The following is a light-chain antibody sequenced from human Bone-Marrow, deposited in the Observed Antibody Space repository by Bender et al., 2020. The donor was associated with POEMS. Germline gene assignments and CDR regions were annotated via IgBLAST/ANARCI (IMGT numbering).Light chain of an antibody. CDR3: SSYDGTTLVL. V-gene: IGLV2-23*02. CDR2: EVS. Sequence: QSALTQPASVSGSPGQSITISCTGTSSDVGRYNFVSWYQQYPGKVPRLLIYEVSKRPSGVSNRFSGSKSGNTASLTISGLQAGDEADYYCSSYDGTTLVLFGGGTKLTVL. J-gene: IGLJ2*01. CDR1: SSDVGRYNF.